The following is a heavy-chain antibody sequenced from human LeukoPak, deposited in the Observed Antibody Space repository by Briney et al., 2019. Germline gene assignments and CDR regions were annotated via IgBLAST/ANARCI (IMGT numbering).Heavy chain of an antibody. CDR1: GGTFSSYA. CDR2: IIPIFGTA. Sequence: SVKVSCEASGGTFSSYAISWVRQAPGQGLEWMGGIIPIFGTANYAQKFQGRVTITADESTSTAYMELSSLRSEDTAVYYCASEPPPEYSSSHFDYWGQGTLVTVSS. J-gene: IGHJ4*02. CDR3: ASEPPPEYSSSHFDY. D-gene: IGHD6-6*01. V-gene: IGHV1-69*13.